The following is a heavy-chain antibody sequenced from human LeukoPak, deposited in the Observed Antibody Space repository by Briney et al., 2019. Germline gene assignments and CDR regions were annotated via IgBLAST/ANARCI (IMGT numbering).Heavy chain of an antibody. V-gene: IGHV1-8*01. Sequence: ASVKVSCKASGYTFTSYDINWVRQATGQGLEWMGWMNPNSGNTGYAQKFQGRVTMTRNTSISTAYMELSSLRSEDTAVYYCARMYYDYVWGSYRHEGRFDYWGQGTLVTVSS. CDR3: ARMYYDYVWGSYRHEGRFDY. D-gene: IGHD3-16*02. J-gene: IGHJ4*02. CDR2: MNPNSGNT. CDR1: GYTFTSYD.